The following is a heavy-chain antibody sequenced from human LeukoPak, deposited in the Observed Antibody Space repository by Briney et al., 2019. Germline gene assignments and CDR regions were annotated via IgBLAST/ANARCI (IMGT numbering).Heavy chain of an antibody. D-gene: IGHD1-1*01. CDR2: INPSGGST. V-gene: IGHV1-46*01. Sequence: ASGKVSCKASGYTFTSYYIDWVRQAPGQGLEWMGVINPSGGSTRYTQKFQGRVTMTGDPSTRTVYMELSSLTSDDTAVYYCARGTTDDYWGQGTPVTVSS. CDR1: GYTFTSYY. CDR3: ARGTTDDY. J-gene: IGHJ4*02.